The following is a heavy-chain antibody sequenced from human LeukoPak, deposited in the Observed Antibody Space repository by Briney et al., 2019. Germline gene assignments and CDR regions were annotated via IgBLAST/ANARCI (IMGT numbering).Heavy chain of an antibody. CDR3: TRGDNN. J-gene: IGHJ4*02. V-gene: IGHV4-61*02. CDR2: IYTSGST. Sequence: SQTLSLTXTVYGDSISSGSYYWSWIRQPAGKGLEWIGRIYTSGSTNYNPSLKSRVTISIDTSKNQFSLKLSSVTAADTAVYYCTRGDNNWGQGTLVTVSS. D-gene: IGHD2/OR15-2a*01. CDR1: GDSISSGSYY.